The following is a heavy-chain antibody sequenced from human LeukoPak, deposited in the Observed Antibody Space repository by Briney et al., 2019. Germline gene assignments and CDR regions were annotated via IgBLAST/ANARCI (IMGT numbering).Heavy chain of an antibody. CDR3: ARRDIVVVPATHFDL. CDR1: NGSISSAC. V-gene: IGHV4-59*12. CDR2: MYSTGTT. Sequence: PSETLSLTCTVSNGSISSACWGWIRQPQGRGLEWIGCMYSTGTTNYNPSLKSRVSISVDRSTNQFSLKLSSVTAADTAVYYCARRDIVVVPATHFDLWGRGTLVTVSS. D-gene: IGHD2-2*01. J-gene: IGHJ2*01.